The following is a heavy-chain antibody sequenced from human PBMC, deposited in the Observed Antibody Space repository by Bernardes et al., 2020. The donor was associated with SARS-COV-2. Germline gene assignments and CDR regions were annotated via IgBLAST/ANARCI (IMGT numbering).Heavy chain of an antibody. CDR2: ISGSGGST. V-gene: IGHV3-23*01. J-gene: IGHJ6*02. D-gene: IGHD6-13*01. CDR1: GFTFSSYA. CDR3: AKIGGGAADRWDYYYYGMDV. Sequence: GGSLRLSCAASGFTFSSYAMSWVRQAPGKGLEWVSAISGSGGSTYYADSVKGRFTISRDNSKNTLYLQMNSLRAEDTAVYYCAKIGGGAADRWDYYYYGMDVWGQGTTVTVSS.